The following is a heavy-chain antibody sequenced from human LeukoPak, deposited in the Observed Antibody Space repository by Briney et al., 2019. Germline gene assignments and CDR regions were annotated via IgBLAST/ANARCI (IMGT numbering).Heavy chain of an antibody. CDR2: ISTYTGYS. CDR1: GYTFTPSG. D-gene: IGHD6-19*01. Sequence: GASVKVSCTASGYTFTPSGISWVRQAPGQGLEWMGWISTYTGYSKYAQNLQGRVTMTADTSTSTAYMELSSLRSDDTAMYYCAKNSSGGYSDYWGQGTLVTVSS. J-gene: IGHJ4*02. V-gene: IGHV1-18*01. CDR3: AKNSSGGYSDY.